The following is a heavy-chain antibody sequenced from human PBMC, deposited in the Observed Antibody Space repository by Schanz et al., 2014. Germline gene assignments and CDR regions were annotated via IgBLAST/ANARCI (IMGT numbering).Heavy chain of an antibody. Sequence: EGQLVESGGGLVQPGGSLRLSCVVSGFNFRNYWMSWVRQAPGKGLEWVSRMIGSGSSVFYADSVKGRFTISRDNLKNTVYLQMNSLRAGDTAVYYCARDGDFDYWGQGTLVTVSS. V-gene: IGHV3-23*04. CDR1: GFNFRNYW. CDR2: MIGSGSSV. J-gene: IGHJ4*02. CDR3: ARDGDFDY.